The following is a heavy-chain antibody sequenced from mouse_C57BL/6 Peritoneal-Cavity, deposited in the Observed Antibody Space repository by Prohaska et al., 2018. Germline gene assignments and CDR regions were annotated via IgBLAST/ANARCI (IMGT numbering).Heavy chain of an antibody. CDR3: MRYSNYWYFDV. CDR1: GFTFSGFW. J-gene: IGHJ1*03. D-gene: IGHD2-5*01. CDR2: IKSDGSAI. Sequence: EVQLLETGGGLVQPGGSRGLSCEGSGFTFSGFWMSWVRQTPGKTLEWIGDIKSDGSAINYAPSIKDRFTIFRDNDKSTLYLHMSNVRSEDTVTYVCMRYSNYWYFDVWGTGTTVTVSS. V-gene: IGHV11-2*01.